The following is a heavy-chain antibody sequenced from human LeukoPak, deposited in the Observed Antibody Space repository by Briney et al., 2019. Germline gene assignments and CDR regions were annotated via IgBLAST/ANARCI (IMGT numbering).Heavy chain of an antibody. V-gene: IGHV4-31*03. CDR2: IYYSGST. Sequence: SQTLSLTCTVSGGSISSGGYYWSWIRQHPGKGLEWIGYIYYSGSTYYNPSLKSRVTISVDTSKNQFSLKLSSVTAADTAVYYCARSRVAGTTNFDYWGQGTLVTVSS. CDR1: GGSISSGGYY. D-gene: IGHD6-19*01. CDR3: ARSRVAGTTNFDY. J-gene: IGHJ4*02.